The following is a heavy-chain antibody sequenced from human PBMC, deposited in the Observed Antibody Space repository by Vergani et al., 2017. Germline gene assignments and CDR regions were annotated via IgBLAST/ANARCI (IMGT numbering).Heavy chain of an antibody. CDR1: GGSFSGYY. D-gene: IGHD3-10*01. J-gene: IGHJ6*04. Sequence: QVQLQQWGAGLLKPSETLSLTCAVYGGSFSGYYWSWIRQPPGKGLEWIGEINHSGSTNYNPSLKSRVTISVDTSKNQFSLKLSSVTAADTAVYYCARAHYYGSGSYYNVRRSLYYYGMDVWGKXP. V-gene: IGHV4-34*01. CDR3: ARAHYYGSGSYYNVRRSLYYYGMDV. CDR2: INHSGST.